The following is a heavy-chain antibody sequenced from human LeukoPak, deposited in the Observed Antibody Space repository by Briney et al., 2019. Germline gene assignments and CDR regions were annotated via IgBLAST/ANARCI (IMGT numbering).Heavy chain of an antibody. Sequence: GGSLRLSCAASGFAFDTYAMHWVRQAPGKGLEWVAVISYDENEKAYADPVQGRFTVSRDNSKNTLYLQMNSLRAEDTAVYYCARYLGRSEDYWGQGTLVTVSS. V-gene: IGHV3-30*04. CDR3: ARYLGRSEDY. J-gene: IGHJ4*02. D-gene: IGHD1-26*01. CDR2: ISYDENEK. CDR1: GFAFDTYA.